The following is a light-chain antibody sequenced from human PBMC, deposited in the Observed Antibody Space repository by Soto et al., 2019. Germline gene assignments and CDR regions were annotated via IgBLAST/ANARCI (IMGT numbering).Light chain of an antibody. CDR2: AAS. CDR1: QSISSY. Sequence: DIQMTQNTSSLSASVGDRVAITCRASQSISSYLNWYQQKPGKAPKLLIYAASSLQSGVPSRFSGSGSGTDFTLTISSLQPEDFATYYCQQSYSTSITFGQGTLLE. J-gene: IGKJ5*01. CDR3: QQSYSTSIT. V-gene: IGKV1-39*01.